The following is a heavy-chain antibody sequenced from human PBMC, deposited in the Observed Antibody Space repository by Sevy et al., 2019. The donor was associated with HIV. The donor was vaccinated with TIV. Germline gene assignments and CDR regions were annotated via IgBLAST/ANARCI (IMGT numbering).Heavy chain of an antibody. Sequence: SETLSLTCTVSGGSISSYYCSWIRQPPGKGLEWIGYIYYSGSTNYNPSLKSRVTISLDTSKHQFSLKLSSVTAADTAVYYCARERDYYDSSLGYWGQGTLVTVSS. CDR2: IYYSGST. CDR1: GGSISSYY. V-gene: IGHV4-59*01. CDR3: ARERDYYDSSLGY. D-gene: IGHD3-22*01. J-gene: IGHJ4*02.